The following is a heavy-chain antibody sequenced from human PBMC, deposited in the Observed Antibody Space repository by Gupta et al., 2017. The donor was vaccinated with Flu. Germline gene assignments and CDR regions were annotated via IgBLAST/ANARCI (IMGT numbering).Heavy chain of an antibody. V-gene: IGHV3-21*02. CDR1: GFTFSTST. CDR2: ISRSSGYI. CDR3: ARLGGSGTAFHYFYGLDV. D-gene: IGHD2-15*01. J-gene: IGHJ6*02. Sequence: EVQLLESGGGLVRPGGSLRLSCVASGFTFSTSTFNWVRLAPGKGLEWLASISRSSGYIYYADSVKGRFTISRDNSKTSLYLQMNSLRDEDTALYYCARLGGSGTAFHYFYGLDVWGRGTAVTVSS.